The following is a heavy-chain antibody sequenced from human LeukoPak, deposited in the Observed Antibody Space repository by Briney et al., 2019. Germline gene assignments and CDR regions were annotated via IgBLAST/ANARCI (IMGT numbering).Heavy chain of an antibody. Sequence: PGGSLRLSCAASGFTFSSYGMHWVRQAPGKGLEWVAFIRYDGSNKYYADSVKGRFTISRDNSKNTLYLQMNSLRAEDTAVYYCAKDRYCSSTSCYKDAFDIWGQGTMVTVSS. J-gene: IGHJ3*02. D-gene: IGHD2-2*02. CDR3: AKDRYCSSTSCYKDAFDI. CDR2: IRYDGSNK. V-gene: IGHV3-30*02. CDR1: GFTFSSYG.